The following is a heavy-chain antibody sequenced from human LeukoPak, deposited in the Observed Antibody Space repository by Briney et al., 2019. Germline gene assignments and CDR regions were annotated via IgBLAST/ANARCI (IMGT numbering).Heavy chain of an antibody. CDR1: GGSFSGYY. CDR2: INHSGST. Sequence: SEALSLTCAVYGGSFSGYYWSWIRQPPGKGLEWIGEINHSGSTNYNPSLKSRVTISVDTSKNQFSLKLSSVTAADTAVYYCAREYSYGSIFDYWGQGTLVTVSS. D-gene: IGHD5-18*01. J-gene: IGHJ4*02. CDR3: AREYSYGSIFDY. V-gene: IGHV4-34*01.